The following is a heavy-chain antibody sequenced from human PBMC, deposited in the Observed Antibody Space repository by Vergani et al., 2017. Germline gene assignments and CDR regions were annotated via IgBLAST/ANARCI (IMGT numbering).Heavy chain of an antibody. CDR2: INYSGTS. CDR3: ASCVYGITYYMDV. Sequence: QVQLQQWGAGLLKPSETLSLTCAVYGGSFSGYSWTWIRQPPGKGLEWIGEINYSGTSNYRPSLKSRVTISVDTSKNQFSLKLSSVTAADTAVYYCASCVYGITYYMDVWGKGTTVTVSS. V-gene: IGHV4-34*01. CDR1: GGSFSGYS. J-gene: IGHJ6*03. D-gene: IGHD1-20*01.